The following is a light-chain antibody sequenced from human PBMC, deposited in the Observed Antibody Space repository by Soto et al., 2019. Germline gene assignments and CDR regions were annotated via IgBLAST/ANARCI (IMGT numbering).Light chain of an antibody. CDR1: QSVGSN. V-gene: IGKV3-15*01. CDR3: QQYNNWPPYT. J-gene: IGKJ2*01. CDR2: AAS. Sequence: EIVMTQSPATLSVSPGERATLSCRASQSVGSNLAWYQQKPGQAPRLVIYAASTRATGIPARFSGSGSGTEFTLTISSLQSEDFAVYYCQQYNNWPPYTFGQGTKLEIK.